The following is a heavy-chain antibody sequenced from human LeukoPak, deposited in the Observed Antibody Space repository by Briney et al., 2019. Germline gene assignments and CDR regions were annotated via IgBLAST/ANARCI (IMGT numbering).Heavy chain of an antibody. V-gene: IGHV3-7*01. CDR2: IKQDGSEK. CDR1: GFTFSSYW. D-gene: IGHD3-10*01. Sequence: GGSLRLSCAASGFTFSSYWMSWVRQAPGKGLEWVANIKQDGSEKYYVDSVKGRFTISRDNAKNSLYLQMNSLRAEDTAVYYCARRYGSGSSPVDYWGLGTLVTVSS. CDR3: ARRYGSGSSPVDY. J-gene: IGHJ4*02.